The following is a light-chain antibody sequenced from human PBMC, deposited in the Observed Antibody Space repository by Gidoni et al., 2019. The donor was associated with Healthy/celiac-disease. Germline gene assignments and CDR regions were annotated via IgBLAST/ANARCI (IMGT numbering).Light chain of an antibody. CDR2: AAS. V-gene: IGKV1-8*01. Sequence: AIRMTQSPSSFSASTGDRVTITCRASQGISSYLAWYQQKPGKAPKLLIYAASTLQSGVPSRFSGSGSGPDFTLTISCLQSEDFATYYCQPYYRYPHPFGQGTKLEIK. CDR3: QPYYRYPHP. CDR1: QGISSY. J-gene: IGKJ2*01.